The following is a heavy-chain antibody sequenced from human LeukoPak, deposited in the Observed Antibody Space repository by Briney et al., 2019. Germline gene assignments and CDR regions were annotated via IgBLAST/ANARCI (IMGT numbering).Heavy chain of an antibody. CDR1: GFTFSSYS. CDR3: AREKDDILTGYYDY. J-gene: IGHJ4*02. D-gene: IGHD3-9*01. V-gene: IGHV3-21*01. Sequence: GGSLRLSCAASGFTFSSYSMNWVRQAPGNGLEWVSSISSSSSYIYYADSVKGRFTISRDNAKNSLYLQMNSLRAEDTAVYYCAREKDDILTGYYDYWGQGTLVTVSS. CDR2: ISSSSSYI.